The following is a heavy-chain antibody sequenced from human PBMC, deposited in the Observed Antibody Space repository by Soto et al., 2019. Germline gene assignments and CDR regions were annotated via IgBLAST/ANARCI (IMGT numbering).Heavy chain of an antibody. CDR1: GGSISSYY. CDR2: IYYSGST. D-gene: IGHD6-13*01. CDR3: ARSSLAAAGTVTRFDY. Sequence: QVQLQESGPGLVKPSETLSLTCTVSGGSISSYYWSWIRQPPGKGLEWIGYIYYSGSTNYNPSLKSRVTISVDTSKNQFSLKLSSVTAADTAVYYCARSSLAAAGTVTRFDYWGQGTLVTVSS. V-gene: IGHV4-59*08. J-gene: IGHJ4*02.